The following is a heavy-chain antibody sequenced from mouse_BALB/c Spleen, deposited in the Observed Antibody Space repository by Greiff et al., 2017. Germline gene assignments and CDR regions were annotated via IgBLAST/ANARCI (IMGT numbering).Heavy chain of an antibody. J-gene: IGHJ4*01. CDR2: ISSGGGNT. Sequence: DVKLVESGGGLVKPGGSLKLSCAASGFTFSSYTMSWVRQTPEKRLEWVATISSGGGNTYYPDSVKGRFTISRDNAKNNLYLQMSSLRSEDTALYYCARYGYGSSVYAMDYWGQGTSVTVSS. CDR3: ARYGYGSSVYAMDY. D-gene: IGHD1-1*01. V-gene: IGHV5-9*03. CDR1: GFTFSSYT.